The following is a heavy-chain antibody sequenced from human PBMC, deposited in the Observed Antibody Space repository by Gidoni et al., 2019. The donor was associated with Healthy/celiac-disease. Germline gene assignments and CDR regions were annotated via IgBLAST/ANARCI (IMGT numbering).Heavy chain of an antibody. CDR3: AKDASGDYLENFDY. D-gene: IGHD4-17*01. V-gene: IGHV3-9*01. CDR2: ISWNSGSI. CDR1: GFTFDDYA. J-gene: IGHJ4*02. Sequence: EVQLVESGGGLVQPGRSLRLSCAASGFTFDDYAMHWVRPAPGKGLEWVSGISWNSGSIGYADSVKGRFTISRDNAKNSLYLQMNSLRAEDTALYYCAKDASGDYLENFDYWGQGTLVTVSS.